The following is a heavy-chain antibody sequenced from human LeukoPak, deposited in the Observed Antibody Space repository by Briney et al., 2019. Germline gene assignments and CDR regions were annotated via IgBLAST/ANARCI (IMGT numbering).Heavy chain of an antibody. CDR3: AKDRNSGGWYGELRDY. Sequence: GGSLRLSCAASRFTFSSYAMNWVRQAPGKGLEWVSTISGSGGSTYYADSVKGRFTISRDNPKNTLYRQMNSLRAEDTAVYYCAKDRNSGGWYGELRDYWGQGTLVTVSS. CDR2: ISGSGGST. D-gene: IGHD6-19*01. J-gene: IGHJ4*02. V-gene: IGHV3-23*01. CDR1: RFTFSSYA.